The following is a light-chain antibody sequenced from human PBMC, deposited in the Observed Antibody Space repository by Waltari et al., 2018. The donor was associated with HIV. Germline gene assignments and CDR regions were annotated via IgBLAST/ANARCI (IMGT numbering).Light chain of an antibody. J-gene: IGLJ3*02. CDR3: GTWDSNLSAWV. V-gene: IGLV1-51*02. CDR2: ENN. CDR1: TSNIGDSY. Sequence: QSVLTQPPSESAAPGQKVTFPCFGSTSNIGDSYVSWHRHFSGTAPKLPNYENNKRPSGIPDRFSGSKSGTSATLGITGLQTGDEADYYCGTWDSNLSAWVFGGGTKLTVL.